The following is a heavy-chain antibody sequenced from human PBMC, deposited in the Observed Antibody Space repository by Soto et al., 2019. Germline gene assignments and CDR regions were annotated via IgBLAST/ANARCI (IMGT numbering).Heavy chain of an antibody. CDR3: ARAGVPAAKSLRPYDY. CDR2: IYYSGST. D-gene: IGHD2-2*01. J-gene: IGHJ4*02. V-gene: IGHV4-30-2*05. Sequence: SETLSLTCAVSGGSISSGGYSWSWIRQPPGKGLEWIGYIYYSGSTYYNPSLKSRVTISVDTSKNQFSLKLSSVTAADTAVYYCARAGVPAAKSLRPYDYWGQGTLVTVSS. CDR1: GGSISSGGYS.